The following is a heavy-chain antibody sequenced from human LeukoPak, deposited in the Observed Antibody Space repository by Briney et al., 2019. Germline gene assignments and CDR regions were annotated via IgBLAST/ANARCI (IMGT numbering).Heavy chain of an antibody. J-gene: IGHJ4*02. CDR2: IKQDGSEK. D-gene: IGHD3-10*01. CDR1: GFTFSSYW. V-gene: IGHV3-7*01. CDR3: ARDQTYYYGSGSYYNDY. Sequence: GGSLRLSCAASGFTFSSYWMSWVRQAPGKGLEWVANIKQDGSEKYYVDSVKGRFTISRDNAKNSLYLQMNILRAEDTAVYYCARDQTYYYGSGSYYNDYWGQGTLVTVSS.